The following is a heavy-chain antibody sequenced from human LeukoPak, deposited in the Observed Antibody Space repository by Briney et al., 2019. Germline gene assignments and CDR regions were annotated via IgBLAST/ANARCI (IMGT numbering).Heavy chain of an antibody. CDR3: ARQNDYYDSSGSHDAFDI. Sequence: ASVKVSCKASGGXFSSYAMSWVRQAPGQGLEWMGGIIPIFGTANYAQKFQGRVTITADESTSTAYMELSSLRSEDTAVYYCARQNDYYDSSGSHDAFDIWGQGTMVTVSS. CDR2: IIPIFGTA. CDR1: GGXFSSYA. J-gene: IGHJ3*02. D-gene: IGHD3-22*01. V-gene: IGHV1-69*01.